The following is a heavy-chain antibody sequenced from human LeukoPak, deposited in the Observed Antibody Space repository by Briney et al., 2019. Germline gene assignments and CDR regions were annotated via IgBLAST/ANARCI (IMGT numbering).Heavy chain of an antibody. D-gene: IGHD2-2*02. J-gene: IGHJ3*02. CDR1: GFTFSSYS. CDR3: ARATYCSSTGCYKGNAFDI. Sequence: SGGSLRLSCAASGFTFSSYSMNWVRQAPGKGLEWVSSISSSSSYIYYADSVKGRFTISRDNAKNSLYLQMNSLRAEDTAVYYCARATYCSSTGCYKGNAFDIWGQGTMVTVSS. CDR2: ISSSSSYI. V-gene: IGHV3-21*01.